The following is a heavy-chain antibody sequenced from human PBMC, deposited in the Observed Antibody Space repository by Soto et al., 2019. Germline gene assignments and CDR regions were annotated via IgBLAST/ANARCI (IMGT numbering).Heavy chain of an antibody. CDR1: GFTFRTYG. D-gene: IGHD6-6*01. CDR2: ISNNGINK. J-gene: IGHJ6*02. V-gene: IGHV3-30*18. Sequence: VQLVESGGGLVKPGGSLRLSCVASGFTFRTYGMHWVRQAPGKGLEWLAVISNNGINKYYADSVKGRFTISRDNSRDTLFLQMNSLRGEDTAIYYCAKVIRADSTSSNFYYYSGLDVWGQGTTVTVSS. CDR3: AKVIRADSTSSNFYYYSGLDV.